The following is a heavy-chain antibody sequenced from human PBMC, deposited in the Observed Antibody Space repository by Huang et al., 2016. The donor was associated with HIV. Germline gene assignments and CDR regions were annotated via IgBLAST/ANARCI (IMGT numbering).Heavy chain of an antibody. J-gene: IGHJ4*02. V-gene: IGHV3-30*18. CDR2: ISYDAKTK. Sequence: QVQLVESGGGVVQPGRSLRISCAASGFTFSSYGMDGVRPAPGKGLEGVAVISYDAKTKYYADSVKGRFSISRDNSKTTVYLQLNSLRLEDTAVYYCAKGGSAAAVLDFWGQGTLVTVSS. CDR1: GFTFSSYG. D-gene: IGHD6-13*01. CDR3: AKGGSAAAVLDF.